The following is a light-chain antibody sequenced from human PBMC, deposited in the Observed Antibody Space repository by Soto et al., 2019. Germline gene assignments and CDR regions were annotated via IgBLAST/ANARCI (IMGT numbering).Light chain of an antibody. CDR3: QQSDSYPYT. CDR1: QSITNY. Sequence: DIQMTQSPSSLSVSVGDRVTITCRASQSITNYLNWYQQKPGKAPKPLVYAASSLQSGVPSRFSGNGSGTDFTLTISSLQPEDFASYYCQQSDSYPYTFGQGTKLEIK. J-gene: IGKJ2*01. CDR2: AAS. V-gene: IGKV1-39*01.